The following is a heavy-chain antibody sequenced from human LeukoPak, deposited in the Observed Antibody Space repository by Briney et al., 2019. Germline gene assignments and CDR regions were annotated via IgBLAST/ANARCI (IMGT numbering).Heavy chain of an antibody. D-gene: IGHD6-13*01. V-gene: IGHV3-30*03. CDR2: ISYDGSNK. Sequence: GGSLRLSCAVSGFTFRGYGIHWVRQAPGKGLEWVAVISYDGSNKYYADSVKGRFTISRDNSKNTLYLQMNSLRDEDTAVYYCARDQGGSSSNRFDYWGQGTLVTVSS. CDR1: GFTFRGYG. J-gene: IGHJ4*02. CDR3: ARDQGGSSSNRFDY.